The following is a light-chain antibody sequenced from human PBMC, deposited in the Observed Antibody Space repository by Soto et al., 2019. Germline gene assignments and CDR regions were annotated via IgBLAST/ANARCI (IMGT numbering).Light chain of an antibody. CDR2: AAS. V-gene: IGKV1-39*01. Sequence: DIQMPQSPSSLSASVGDRVTITCRASQSISTYLNWFQQKPGKAPNLLIYAASSLQSGVPSRFSGSGSGTDFTLTISSLQPEDFATYYCQQSYSTPSWTFGQGTKVDIK. CDR1: QSISTY. CDR3: QQSYSTPSWT. J-gene: IGKJ1*01.